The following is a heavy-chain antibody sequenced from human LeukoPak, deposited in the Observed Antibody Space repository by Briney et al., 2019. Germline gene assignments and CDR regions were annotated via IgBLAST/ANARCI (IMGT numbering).Heavy chain of an antibody. CDR1: GFTFSHYW. V-gene: IGHV3-74*01. J-gene: IGHJ4*02. D-gene: IGHD2-2*01. CDR2: IESDGGRT. CDR3: ARVGHCSSTACFTDY. Sequence: GGSLRLSCAASGFTFSHYWMHWVRQAPGKGLVWVSRIESDGGRTDYADSLKGRFTISRDSAKNTLYLEMNSLGAEDTAVYYCARVGHCSSTACFTDYWGQGTLVTVSS.